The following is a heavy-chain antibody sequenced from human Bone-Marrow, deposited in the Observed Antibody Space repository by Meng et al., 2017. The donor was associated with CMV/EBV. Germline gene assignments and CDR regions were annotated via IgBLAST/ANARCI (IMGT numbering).Heavy chain of an antibody. Sequence: GESLKISCAASGFTFSSYAMTWVRQAPGKGLEWVSGISGAGTNYADSVKGRFTISRDNSKNTLFLQMNGLRAEDTAVYYCAKEVFYYGDWGQGTLVTVSS. J-gene: IGHJ4*02. CDR2: ISGAGT. CDR1: GFTFSSYA. D-gene: IGHD3-10*01. V-gene: IGHV3-23*01. CDR3: AKEVFYYGD.